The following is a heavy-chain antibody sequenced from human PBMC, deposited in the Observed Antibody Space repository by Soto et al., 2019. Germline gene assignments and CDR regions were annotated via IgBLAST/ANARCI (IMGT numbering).Heavy chain of an antibody. Sequence: SETLSLTCTVSGGSVSSGSYYWSWIRQPPGKGLEWIGYIYYTGSTNYNPSLKSRVTTSIDTSKNQFSLKLSSVTAADTAVYYCARVKRYFDWLLNFDYWGQGILVTVSS. CDR2: IYYTGST. D-gene: IGHD3-9*01. CDR3: ARVKRYFDWLLNFDY. V-gene: IGHV4-61*01. J-gene: IGHJ4*02. CDR1: GGSVSSGSYY.